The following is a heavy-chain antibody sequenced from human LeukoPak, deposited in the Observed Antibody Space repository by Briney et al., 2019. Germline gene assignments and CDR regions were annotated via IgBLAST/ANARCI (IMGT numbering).Heavy chain of an antibody. V-gene: IGHV4-61*02. CDR1: GGSISSGSYY. J-gene: IGHJ4*02. CDR3: ARQSHVSAAGPHFDY. CDR2: IYASGST. Sequence: SETLSLTCTVSGGSISSGSYYWSWIRQPAGKGLEWIGRIYASGSTNYNPSLKSRVTISVDTSKNQFSLKLSSVTAADTAVYYCARQSHVSAAGPHFDYWGQGTLVTVSS. D-gene: IGHD6-13*01.